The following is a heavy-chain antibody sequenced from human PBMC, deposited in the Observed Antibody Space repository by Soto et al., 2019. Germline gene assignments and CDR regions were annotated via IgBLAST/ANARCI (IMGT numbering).Heavy chain of an antibody. CDR3: TRDKDVTIAGVVSKWEGNSSDP. V-gene: IGHV4-4*07. J-gene: IGHJ5*02. Sequence: QVQLQESGPGRVKPSETLSLTCTVSGGSISSYYWSWIRQPAGKGLEWIGRIYTSGSTNYNPSLKSRVTMTVDTYKDQGSLNMSTVTAANTAVYYWTRDKDVTIAGVVSKWEGNSSDPWGQGTLVTVSS. D-gene: IGHD3-3*01. CDR2: IYTSGST. CDR1: GGSISSYY.